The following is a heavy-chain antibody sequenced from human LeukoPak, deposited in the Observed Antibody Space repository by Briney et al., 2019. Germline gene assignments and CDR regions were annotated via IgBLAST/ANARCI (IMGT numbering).Heavy chain of an antibody. Sequence: TGGSLRLSCAASGFTFSGSAMYWVRQASGKGLEWVGHIRSKTNSYATIYAASVKGRFTISRDDSKNTAYLQMNSLKTEDTAVYYCAKGSRPKPNSSGDYFDYWGQGTLVTVSS. CDR2: IRSKTNSYAT. J-gene: IGHJ4*02. D-gene: IGHD3-22*01. V-gene: IGHV3-73*01. CDR1: GFTFSGSA. CDR3: AKGSRPKPNSSGDYFDY.